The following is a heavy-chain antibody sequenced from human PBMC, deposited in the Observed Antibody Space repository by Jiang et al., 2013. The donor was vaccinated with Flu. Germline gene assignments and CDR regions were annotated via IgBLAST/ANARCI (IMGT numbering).Heavy chain of an antibody. Sequence: GAEVKKPGASVKVSCKASGYTFTNYGISWVRQAPGQGLEWMGWISAYNGDTNYAQKLQDRVTMTIDTSTSTAHMEVTSLRSDDTAVYYCARSISDLRYLDYWGQGTLVTVSS. V-gene: IGHV1-18*01. CDR2: ISAYNGDT. CDR3: ARSISDLRYLDY. CDR1: GYTFTNYG. J-gene: IGHJ4*02. D-gene: IGHD3-16*01.